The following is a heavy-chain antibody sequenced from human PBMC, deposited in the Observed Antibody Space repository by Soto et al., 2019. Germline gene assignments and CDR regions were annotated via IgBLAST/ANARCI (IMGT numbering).Heavy chain of an antibody. Sequence: QVQLVQSGAEVKKPGCSVKVSCKASGGTFSSYAISWVRQAPGQGLEWMGGIIPIFGTANYAHKFQGRVTMTADESTSPAYMGLRSLGSEDTAVYYCAIGGDSSSSWRRRPFDYWGEGTLVTVSS. CDR1: GGTFSSYA. CDR3: AIGGDSSSSWRRRPFDY. J-gene: IGHJ4*02. D-gene: IGHD6-6*01. V-gene: IGHV1-69*01. CDR2: IIPIFGTA.